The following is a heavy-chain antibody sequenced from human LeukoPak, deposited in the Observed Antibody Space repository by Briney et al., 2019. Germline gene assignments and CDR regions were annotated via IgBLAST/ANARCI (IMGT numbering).Heavy chain of an antibody. D-gene: IGHD5/OR15-5a*01. CDR1: GFTISGNY. V-gene: IGHV3-53*04. Sequence: GGSLRLSCAASGFTISGNYMSWVRQAPGKGLEWVSVIYSGGSIYYADSVKGRLTISRHNSKNTLYLQMNSLRAEDTAVYYCASGSKFDYWGQGTLVTVSS. CDR2: IYSGGSI. CDR3: ASGSKFDY. J-gene: IGHJ4*02.